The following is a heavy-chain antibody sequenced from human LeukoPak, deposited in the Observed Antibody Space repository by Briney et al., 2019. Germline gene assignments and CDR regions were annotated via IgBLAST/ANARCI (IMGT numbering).Heavy chain of an antibody. CDR2: IYHSGST. CDR3: ASEAYYYDSSGYYPWYFDL. D-gene: IGHD3-22*01. Sequence: SQTLSLTCAVSGGSISSGGYSWSWIRQPPGKGLEWIGYIYHSGSTYYNPSLKSRVTISVDRSKNQFSLKLSSVTAADTAVYYCASEAYYYDSSGYYPWYFDLWGRGTLVTVSS. CDR1: GGSISSGGYS. J-gene: IGHJ2*01. V-gene: IGHV4-30-2*02.